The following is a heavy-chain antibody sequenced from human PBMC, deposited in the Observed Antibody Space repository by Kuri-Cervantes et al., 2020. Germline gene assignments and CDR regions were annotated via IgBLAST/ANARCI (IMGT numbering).Heavy chain of an antibody. Sequence: GGSLRLSCKGSGYSFSSYMIGWVRQMPGKGLEWMGMIYPLDSETRYSPSFQGQVTISADKSISTAYLQWNSLKASDTAMYYCARRFWGSSSGAFDYWGQGTLVTVSS. CDR2: IYPLDSET. V-gene: IGHV5-51*01. D-gene: IGHD6-6*01. J-gene: IGHJ4*02. CDR3: ARRFWGSSSGAFDY. CDR1: GYSFSSYM.